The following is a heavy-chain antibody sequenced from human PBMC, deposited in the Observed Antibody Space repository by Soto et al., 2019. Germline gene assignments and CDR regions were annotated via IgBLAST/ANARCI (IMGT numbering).Heavy chain of an antibody. D-gene: IGHD3-10*01. CDR3: ARRPGRFGELSLPFYYGMDV. V-gene: IGHV5-10-1*01. CDR2: IDPSDSYT. Sequence: GESLKISCKASGYILTSYWISWVRQIPGKGLEWMGRIDPSDSYTNNSPSFQGHVTISADKPISTAYLQWSSVKASDTAMYYCARRPGRFGELSLPFYYGMDVLGQGTTVTICS. CDR1: GYILTSYW. J-gene: IGHJ6*02.